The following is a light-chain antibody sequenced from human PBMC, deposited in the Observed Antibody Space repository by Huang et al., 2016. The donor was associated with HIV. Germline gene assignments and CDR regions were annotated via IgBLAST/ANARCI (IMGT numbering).Light chain of an antibody. CDR2: YAS. CDR3: HQSRSFPCT. V-gene: IGKV6-21*02. J-gene: IGKJ2*02. CDR1: QSIGNS. Sequence: DIVLTQSPDFQSVTPTEKVTIPCRASQSIGNSLHWYQQKPGQSPSLLIKYASQSISGVPSRFSGSGFGTDFTLTINSLESEDAATYYCHQSRSFPCTFGQGTRLEIK.